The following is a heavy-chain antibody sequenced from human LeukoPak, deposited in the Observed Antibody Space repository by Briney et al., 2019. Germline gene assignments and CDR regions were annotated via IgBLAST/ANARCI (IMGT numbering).Heavy chain of an antibody. CDR1: GFTFSSYG. D-gene: IGHD5-12*01. CDR3: AKDPPGSGYGRYFDY. J-gene: IGHJ4*02. CDR2: ISYDGSNK. V-gene: IGHV3-30*18. Sequence: GGSLRLSCAASGFTFSSYGMHWVRQAPGKGLEWVAVISYDGSNKYYADSVKGRFTISRDNSKNTLYLRMNSLRAEDTAVYYCAKDPPGSGYGRYFDYWGQGTLVTVSS.